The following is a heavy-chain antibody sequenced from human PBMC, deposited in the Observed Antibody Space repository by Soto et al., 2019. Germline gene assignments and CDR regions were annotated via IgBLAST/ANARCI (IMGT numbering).Heavy chain of an antibody. D-gene: IGHD5-18*01. V-gene: IGHV3-30*18. Sequence: GGSLRLSCAASGFTFSSYGMHWVRQAPGKGLEWVAVISYDGSNKYYADSVKGRFTISRDNSKNTLYLQMNSLRAEDTAVYYCAKDNIIYGYGYYYYYGMDVWGQGTTVTVSS. CDR2: ISYDGSNK. J-gene: IGHJ6*02. CDR1: GFTFSSYG. CDR3: AKDNIIYGYGYYYYYGMDV.